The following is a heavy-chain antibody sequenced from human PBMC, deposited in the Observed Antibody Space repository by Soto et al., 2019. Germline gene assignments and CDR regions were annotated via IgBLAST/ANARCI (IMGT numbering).Heavy chain of an antibody. Sequence: GGSLRLSCAASGFTFSSYGMHWVRQAPGKGLEWVAVIWYDGSNKYYADSVKGPFTISRDNSKNTRYLQMNSLMAEETALYYCARDQHPVPRSYYYGSGSPPDYWGQGTLVTVSS. D-gene: IGHD3-10*01. J-gene: IGHJ4*02. CDR1: GFTFSSYG. V-gene: IGHV3-33*01. CDR3: ARDQHPVPRSYYYGSGSPPDY. CDR2: IWYDGSNK.